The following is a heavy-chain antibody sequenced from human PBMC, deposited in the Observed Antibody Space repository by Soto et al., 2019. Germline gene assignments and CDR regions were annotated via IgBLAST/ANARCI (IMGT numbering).Heavy chain of an antibody. D-gene: IGHD1-1*01. CDR1: GGSISSSSYY. J-gene: IGHJ3*02. CDR3: ARQFELEIKGDDFDI. Sequence: SETLSLTCTVSGGSISSSSYYWGWIRQPPGKGLEWIGSIYYSGSTYYNPSLKSRVTISVDTSKNQFSLKLSSVTAADTAVYYCARQFELEIKGDDFDIWCQLTMVT. V-gene: IGHV4-39*01. CDR2: IYYSGST.